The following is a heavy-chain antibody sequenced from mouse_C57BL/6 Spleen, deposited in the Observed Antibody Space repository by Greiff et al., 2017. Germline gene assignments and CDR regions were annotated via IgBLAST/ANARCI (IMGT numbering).Heavy chain of an antibody. CDR3: ASEYYGSSYVDY. J-gene: IGHJ2*01. CDR1: GFTFSSYT. Sequence: EVQLVESGGGLVKPGGSLKLSCAASGFTFSSYTMSWVRQTPEKRLEWVATISGGGGNTYYPDSVKGRFTISRDNAKNTLYLQMSSLRSEDTALYYCASEYYGSSYVDYWGQGTTLTVSS. D-gene: IGHD1-1*01. V-gene: IGHV5-9*01. CDR2: ISGGGGNT.